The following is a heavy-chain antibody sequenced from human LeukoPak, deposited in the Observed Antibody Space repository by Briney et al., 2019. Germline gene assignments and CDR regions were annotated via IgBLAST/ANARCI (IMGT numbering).Heavy chain of an antibody. V-gene: IGHV1-69*04. CDR1: GGTFSSYA. CDR3: ARDRNPFDY. J-gene: IGHJ4*02. CDR2: IIPIFGIA. Sequence: ASVKVSCKASGGTFSSYAISWVRQAPGQGLEWMGRIIPIFGIANYAQKFQGRVTITADKSTSTGYMELSSLRSEDTAVYYCARDRNPFDYWGQGTLVTVSS.